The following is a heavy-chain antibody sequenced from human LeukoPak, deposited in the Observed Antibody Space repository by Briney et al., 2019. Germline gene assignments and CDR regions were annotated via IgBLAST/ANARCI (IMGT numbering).Heavy chain of an antibody. Sequence: SQTLSLTCTVSGGSISSGDCYWNWIRQPPGKGLEWIGYIYHSGSTYYNPSLKSRVTISVDTSKNQFSLKLSSVTAADTAVYYCARGYYDFWSGYFSYFDYWGQGTLVTVSS. D-gene: IGHD3-3*01. CDR1: GGSISSGDCY. J-gene: IGHJ4*02. CDR2: IYHSGST. CDR3: ARGYYDFWSGYFSYFDY. V-gene: IGHV4-30-2*05.